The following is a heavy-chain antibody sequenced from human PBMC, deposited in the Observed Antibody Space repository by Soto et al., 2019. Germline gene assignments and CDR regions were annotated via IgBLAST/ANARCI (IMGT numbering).Heavy chain of an antibody. J-gene: IGHJ4*02. Sequence: GGSLRLSCAASGFTFSNYAMTWVRQAPGKGLEWVSAISGSGDSAYYADSVQGRFTISRDNSRNTLYLQMNSLRAEDTAVYYCAKDLGVSYHILDYWGQRTLVTVSS. D-gene: IGHD3-22*01. CDR3: AKDLGVSYHILDY. CDR1: GFTFSNYA. V-gene: IGHV3-23*01. CDR2: ISGSGDSA.